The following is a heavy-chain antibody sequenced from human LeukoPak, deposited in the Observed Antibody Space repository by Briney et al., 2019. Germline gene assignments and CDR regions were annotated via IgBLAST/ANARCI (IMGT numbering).Heavy chain of an antibody. CDR2: ISTTGSTI. J-gene: IGHJ4*02. CDR1: GFTFSGHE. Sequence: GGSLRLSCAASGFTFSGHEMNWVRQTPGKGLEWLSYISTTGSTIYYADSVKGRSTISRDNAKNSLYLQMNSLRAEDTAIYYCARAEPYGDSTPDYWGQGTPVTVSS. CDR3: ARAEPYGDSTPDY. D-gene: IGHD4-17*01. V-gene: IGHV3-48*03.